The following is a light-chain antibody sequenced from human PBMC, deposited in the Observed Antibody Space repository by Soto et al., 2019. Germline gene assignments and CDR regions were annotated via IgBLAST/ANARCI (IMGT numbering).Light chain of an antibody. Sequence: QSALTQPPSASGSPGQSVTISCTGTSSDVGGYNYVSWYQQHPGKAPKLMIYEVSKRPSGVPDRFSGSKSGNMASLTVSGLQAEDEADYYCSSYAGSTYVFGTGTKVTVL. CDR2: EVS. J-gene: IGLJ1*01. CDR1: SSDVGGYNY. V-gene: IGLV2-8*01. CDR3: SSYAGSTYV.